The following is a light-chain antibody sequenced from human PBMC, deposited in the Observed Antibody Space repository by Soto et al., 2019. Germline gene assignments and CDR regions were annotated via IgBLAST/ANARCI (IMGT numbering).Light chain of an antibody. Sequence: QSALTQPASVSGSPGQSITISCTGTSSDVGGYNYVSWYQHHPGKAPKLIIYDVTDRPSGVSDRFSGSKSGNTASLTISGLQAEDEADYYCSSYTGSSTQVFGRGTKLTVL. CDR1: SSDVGGYNY. V-gene: IGLV2-14*03. CDR2: DVT. J-gene: IGLJ2*01. CDR3: SSYTGSSTQV.